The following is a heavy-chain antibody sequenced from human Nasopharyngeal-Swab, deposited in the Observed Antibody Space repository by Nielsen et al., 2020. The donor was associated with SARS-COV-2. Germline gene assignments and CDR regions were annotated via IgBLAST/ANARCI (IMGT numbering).Heavy chain of an antibody. CDR2: IHSDPSNT. CDR3: AKVRSWRLDAFDS. Sequence: GGSLRLSCTPSGFTFSDYAMNWVRQAPGKGLEWVSVIHSDPSNTYYVDSVKGRFTISRDNSKKTLFLQMDSLRVEDTAVYYCAKVRSWRLDAFDSWGQGTLVTVSS. J-gene: IGHJ4*02. V-gene: IGHV3-23*03. D-gene: IGHD6-13*01. CDR1: GFTFSDYA.